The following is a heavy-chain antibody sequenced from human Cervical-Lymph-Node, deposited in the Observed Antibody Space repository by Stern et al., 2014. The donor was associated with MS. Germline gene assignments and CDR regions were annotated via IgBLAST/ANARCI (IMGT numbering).Heavy chain of an antibody. Sequence: QVQLQQWGAGLLKPSETLSLTCAVYGGSFSGYYWSWIRQPPGKGLEWIGEITHSGSANYNPSLKSRVTISVDTSKNQFSLKLSSVTAADTAVYYCAREWYCSSTSCQEFDPWGQGTLVTVSS. CDR3: AREWYCSSTSCQEFDP. D-gene: IGHD2-2*01. CDR1: GGSFSGYY. V-gene: IGHV4-34*01. J-gene: IGHJ5*02. CDR2: ITHSGSA.